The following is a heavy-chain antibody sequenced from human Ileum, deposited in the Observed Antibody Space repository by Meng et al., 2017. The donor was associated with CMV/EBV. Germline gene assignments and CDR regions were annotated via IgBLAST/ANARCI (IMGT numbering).Heavy chain of an antibody. CDR2: ISSCSNNI. J-gene: IGHJ4*02. V-gene: IGHV3-21*01. CDR1: GFTFSTCT. CDR3: ARLVGTPGKYYLDY. Sequence: GGSLRLSCAASGFTFSTCTMTWVRQAPGKGLEWVASISSCSNNILCADSLKGRFTISRDNARNSLYLQKNSLKAEDTAVYYCARLVGTPGKYYLDYWGQGTLVTVSS. D-gene: IGHD4-23*01.